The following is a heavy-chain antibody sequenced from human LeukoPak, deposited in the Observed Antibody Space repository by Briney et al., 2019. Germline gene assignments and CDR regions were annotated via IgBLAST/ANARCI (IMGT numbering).Heavy chain of an antibody. V-gene: IGHV4-4*07. CDR3: ARETGSGSSPFDY. Sequence: SETLSLTRTVSGGSISSYYWSWIRQPAGKGLEWIGRIYTSGSTNYNPSLKSRVTMSVGTSKNQCSLKLSSVTAADTAVYYCARETGSGSSPFDYWGQGTLVTVSS. CDR1: GGSISSYY. J-gene: IGHJ4*02. D-gene: IGHD3-10*01. CDR2: IYTSGST.